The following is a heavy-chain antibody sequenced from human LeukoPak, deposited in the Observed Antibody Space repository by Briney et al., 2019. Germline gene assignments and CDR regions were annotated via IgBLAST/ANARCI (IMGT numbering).Heavy chain of an antibody. CDR1: GDTSTSCY. CDR2: IDPTDSYT. CDR3: TRQDY. Sequence: SSNTSGDTSTSCYICCLRQMPGKGLEWMRRIDPTDSYTDYSPSFQGHVTISADKSINTASLQWYNLKASDTAMYYCTRQDYWGQGTLVTVSS. J-gene: IGHJ4*02. V-gene: IGHV5-10-1*01.